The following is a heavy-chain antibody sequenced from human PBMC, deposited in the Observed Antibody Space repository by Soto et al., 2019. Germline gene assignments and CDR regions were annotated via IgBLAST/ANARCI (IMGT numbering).Heavy chain of an antibody. D-gene: IGHD2-15*01. CDR2: IYSSGGT. Sequence: SETLSLTCTVSGGAVSNFYLNWIRQPAGKGLEWIGRIYSSGGTNYNPSLRSRVTMSVDTSKNQFSLKLNSVTAADTAVYYCARSSHKESWFDPWGQGTLVTVSS. J-gene: IGHJ5*02. CDR1: GGAVSNFY. V-gene: IGHV4-4*07. CDR3: ARSSHKESWFDP.